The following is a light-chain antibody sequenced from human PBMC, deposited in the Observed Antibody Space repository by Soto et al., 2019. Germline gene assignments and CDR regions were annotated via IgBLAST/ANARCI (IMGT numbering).Light chain of an antibody. CDR2: GAS. Sequence: ETLMPQSPATLSVSPGESATLSCRASQSVNNNLAWYQQKLGQAPRVLIYGASTRATGIPARFTGSGSGTEFILTITSLQSEDSAVYYCQEYNTWPWTFGQGTKVDIK. CDR3: QEYNTWPWT. V-gene: IGKV3-15*01. J-gene: IGKJ1*01. CDR1: QSVNNN.